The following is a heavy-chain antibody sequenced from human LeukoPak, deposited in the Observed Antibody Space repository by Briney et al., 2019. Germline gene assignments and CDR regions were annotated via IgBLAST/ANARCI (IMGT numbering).Heavy chain of an antibody. CDR3: ARDFGPRLYAFDV. V-gene: IGHV3-48*04. CDR1: GFTFSSYS. J-gene: IGHJ3*01. D-gene: IGHD3-16*01. CDR2: ISVSSRNVI. Sequence: GGSLRLSCAASGFTFSSYSMNWVRQAPGKGLEWLSYISVSSRNVIDYADSVEGRFTISRDDAKNSLYLQMNSLRAEDTAVYFCARDFGPRLYAFDVWGQGTMITVSS.